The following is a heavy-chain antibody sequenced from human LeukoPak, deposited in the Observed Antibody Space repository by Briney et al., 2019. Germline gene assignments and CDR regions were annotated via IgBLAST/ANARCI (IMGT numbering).Heavy chain of an antibody. CDR2: IHSGGST. D-gene: IGHD5-12*01. CDR3: ARVGGYNFYYYYGMDV. J-gene: IGHJ6*02. CDR1: GFTVSSNY. Sequence: PGGSLRLSCAASGFTVSSNYMSWVRQAPGKGLEWVSVIHSGGSTYYADSAKGRFTISRDNSKNTLYLQMNSLRAEDTAVYYCARVGGYNFYYYYGMDVWGQGTTVTVPS. V-gene: IGHV3-53*01.